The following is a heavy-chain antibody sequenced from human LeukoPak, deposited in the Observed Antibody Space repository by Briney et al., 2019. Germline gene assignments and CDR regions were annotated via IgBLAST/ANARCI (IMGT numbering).Heavy chain of an antibody. D-gene: IGHD3-3*01. CDR3: ASVMYYDFQTGWFDP. CDR2: IYTSGST. V-gene: IGHV4-61*02. CDR1: GGSISSGSYY. Sequence: SETLSLTCTVSGGSISSGSYYWSWIRQPAGKGLEWIGRIYTSGSTNYNPSLKSRVTISVDTSKNQFSLKLSSVTAADTAVYYCASVMYYDFQTGWFDPWGQGTLVTVSS. J-gene: IGHJ5*02.